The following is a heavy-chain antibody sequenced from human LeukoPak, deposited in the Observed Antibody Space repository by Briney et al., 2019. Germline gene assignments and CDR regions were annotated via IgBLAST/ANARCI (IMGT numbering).Heavy chain of an antibody. CDR3: ARSSSSGGVFDY. CDR1: GGSITSSNW. V-gene: IGHV4-4*02. D-gene: IGHD6-19*01. J-gene: IGHJ4*02. CDR2: IYHSGNT. Sequence: SETLSLTCAVSGGSITSSNWWCCVRQPPGKGLVWIGEIYHSGNTNYNPSLKSRVSISVDKSNNQFSLKLSSVTAAETGVYFCARSSSSGGVFDYWGEGTLVTVSS.